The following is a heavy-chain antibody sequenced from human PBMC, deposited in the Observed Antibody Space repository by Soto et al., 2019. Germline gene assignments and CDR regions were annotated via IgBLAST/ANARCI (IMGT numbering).Heavy chain of an antibody. CDR1: GFSLSTGGVG. V-gene: IGHV2-5*02. CDR3: AHSRCGGDCLQSYSSHYYYGMDV. J-gene: IGHJ6*02. Sequence: QITLKESGPTLVKPTQTLTLTCTFSGFSLSTGGVGVGWIRQPPGEALEWLALIYWDNDKRYSPSLKSRLTITKDASKNQVVLTMTNMDPVDTATYYCAHSRCGGDCLQSYSSHYYYGMDVRGQGTTVTVSS. D-gene: IGHD2-21*02. CDR2: IYWDNDK.